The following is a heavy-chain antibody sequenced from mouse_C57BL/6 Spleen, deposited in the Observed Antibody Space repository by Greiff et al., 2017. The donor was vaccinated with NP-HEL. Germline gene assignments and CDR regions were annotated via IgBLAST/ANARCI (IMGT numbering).Heavy chain of an antibody. CDR2: IYPGDGDT. CDR3: ANYYGSSFDY. D-gene: IGHD1-1*01. V-gene: IGHV1-82*01. CDR1: GYAFSSSW. J-gene: IGHJ2*01. Sequence: VKLMESGPELVKPGASVKISCKASGYAFSSSWLNWVKQRPGKGFEWIGRIYPGDGDTNYNGKFKGKATLTADKSSRTAYMQLSSLTSEDSAVYFCANYYGSSFDYWGQGTTLTVSS.